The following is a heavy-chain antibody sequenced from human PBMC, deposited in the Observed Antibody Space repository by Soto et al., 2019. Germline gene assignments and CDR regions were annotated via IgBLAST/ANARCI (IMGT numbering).Heavy chain of an antibody. CDR1: GFTFSNYW. J-gene: IGHJ6*03. D-gene: IGHD2-15*01. V-gene: IGHV3-74*01. Sequence: EVQLVESGEGLVQPGGSLRLSCAASGFTFSNYWMYWVRQAPGKGLVWVSRINSDGSVSSYADSVKGRLTISRDNVKNTLYLQMDSLRAEDTAVYYCARGDCVGGTCYSLAGSFYYYMDVWGKGTTVTVFS. CDR2: INSDGSVS. CDR3: ARGDCVGGTCYSLAGSFYYYMDV.